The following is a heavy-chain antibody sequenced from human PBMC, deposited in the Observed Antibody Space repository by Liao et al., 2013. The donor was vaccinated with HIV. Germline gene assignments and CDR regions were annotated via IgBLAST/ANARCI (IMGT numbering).Heavy chain of an antibody. V-gene: IGHV4-4*07. Sequence: QVQLQESGPGLVKPSETLSLTCTVSGGSISSYYWSWIRQRAGKGLEWIGRIYISGSTNYNPSLKSRVTLSADTSKNQFSLKVNSVSAADTAVYYCARGGTEYYDFWSGYYYYYYMDVWGKGTTVTVSS. J-gene: IGHJ6*03. CDR1: GGSISSYY. D-gene: IGHD3-3*01. CDR2: IYISGST. CDR3: ARGGTEYYDFWSGYYYYYYMDV.